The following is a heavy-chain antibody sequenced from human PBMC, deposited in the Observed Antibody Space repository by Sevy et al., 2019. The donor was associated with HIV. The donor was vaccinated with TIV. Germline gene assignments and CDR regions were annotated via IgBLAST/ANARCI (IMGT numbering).Heavy chain of an antibody. D-gene: IGHD2-2*02. J-gene: IGHJ5*02. Sequence: ASVKVSCKASGYTFTGYYMHWVRQAPGQGLEWMGWINPNSGGTNYAQKFQGRVTMTRDTSISTAYVELSRLRSDDTAVYYCASGDCSSTSCYTWEGWFDPWGQGTLVTVSS. CDR2: INPNSGGT. CDR3: ASGDCSSTSCYTWEGWFDP. CDR1: GYTFTGYY. V-gene: IGHV1-2*02.